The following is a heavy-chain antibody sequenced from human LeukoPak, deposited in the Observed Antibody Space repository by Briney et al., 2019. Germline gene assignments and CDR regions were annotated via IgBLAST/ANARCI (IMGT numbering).Heavy chain of an antibody. CDR3: ARDPHGVVREFPNWFDP. D-gene: IGHD4-23*01. CDR1: GFTFSSYC. V-gene: IGHV3-74*01. J-gene: IGHJ5*02. CDR2: INTDGSST. Sequence: PGGSLRLSCAASGFTFSSYCMHWVRQAPGRGLVWVSRINTDGSSTGYADSVKGRFTISRDNAKNTLYLQMNSLRAEDTAVYYCARDPHGVVREFPNWFDPWGQGTLVTVSS.